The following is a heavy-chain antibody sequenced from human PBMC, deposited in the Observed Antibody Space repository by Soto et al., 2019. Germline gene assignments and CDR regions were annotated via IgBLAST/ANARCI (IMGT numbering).Heavy chain of an antibody. V-gene: IGHV4-4*07. CDR1: GGSISNYF. D-gene: IGHD3-22*01. CDR2: IFTSGST. Sequence: QVQLQESGPGLVKTSETLSLTCAVSGGSISNYFWSWIRQPAGKGLEWIGRIFTSGSTNYNPSLKSRVTMSIDTSKKLFSLKLRSVTAADTATYYCARENYYFDTDGYYYVFDSWGQGTLVTVSS. J-gene: IGHJ4*02. CDR3: ARENYYFDTDGYYYVFDS.